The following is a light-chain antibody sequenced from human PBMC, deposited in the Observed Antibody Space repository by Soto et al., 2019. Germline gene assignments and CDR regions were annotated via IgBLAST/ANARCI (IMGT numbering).Light chain of an antibody. J-gene: IGLJ1*01. V-gene: IGLV1-36*01. CDR1: RSNIGSNA. Sequence: QSVLTQPPSVSEAPRQRVTISCSGSRSNIGSNAVNWYQQLPGQAPKLLLYYDDLLPSGVSDRFSGSESGTSASLAISGLQSEDEADYHCAAWDASLNAFVFGTGTKLTVL. CDR2: YDD. CDR3: AAWDASLNAFV.